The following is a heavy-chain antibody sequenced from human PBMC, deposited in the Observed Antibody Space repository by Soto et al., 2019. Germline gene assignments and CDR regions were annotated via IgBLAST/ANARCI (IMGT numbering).Heavy chain of an antibody. CDR3: ASQKGYCSGGNCYLYFDY. Sequence: SETLSLTCTVSGGSISSSNYFWGGIRQPPENGLEWIGSVFYTGSTYYKSSLKSRVTISVDTSKNQVSLKLGSVTAADTAVYYCASQKGYCSGGNCYLYFDYWGQGTLVTVSS. J-gene: IGHJ4*02. V-gene: IGHV4-39*01. D-gene: IGHD2-15*01. CDR2: VFYTGST. CDR1: GGSISSSNYF.